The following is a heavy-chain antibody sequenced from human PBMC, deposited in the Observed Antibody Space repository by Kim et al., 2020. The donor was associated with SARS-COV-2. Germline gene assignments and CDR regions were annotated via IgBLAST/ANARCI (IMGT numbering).Heavy chain of an antibody. CDR2: IYHSGST. J-gene: IGHJ4*02. CDR3: ASPQGTTLGPFDY. CDR1: GGSISSSNW. V-gene: IGHV4-4*02. D-gene: IGHD4-17*01. Sequence: SETLSLTCAVSGGSISSSNWWSWVRQPPGKGLEWIGEIYHSGSTNYNPSLKSRVTISVDKSKNQFSLKLSSVTAADTAVYYCASPQGTTLGPFDYWGQGTLVTVSS.